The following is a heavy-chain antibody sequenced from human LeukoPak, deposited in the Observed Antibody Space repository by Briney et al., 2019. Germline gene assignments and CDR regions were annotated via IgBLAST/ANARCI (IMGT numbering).Heavy chain of an antibody. V-gene: IGHV1-69*13. CDR3: ARDPMRGYYYGMDV. Sequence: GASVKVSCKVSGYTLTELSMHWVRQAPGKGLEWMGGIIPIFGTANYAQKFQGRVTITADESTSTAYMELSSLRSEDTAVYYCARDPMRGYYYGMDVWGKGTTVTVSS. J-gene: IGHJ6*04. CDR2: IIPIFGTA. CDR1: GYTLTELS.